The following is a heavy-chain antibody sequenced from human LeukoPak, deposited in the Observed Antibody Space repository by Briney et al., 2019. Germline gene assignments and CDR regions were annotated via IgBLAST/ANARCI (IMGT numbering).Heavy chain of an antibody. Sequence: GASVKVSCKASGYTFTGYYMHWVRQAPGKGLGWMGGFDPEDGETIYAQKFQGRVTMTEDTSTDTAYMELSSLRSEDTAVYYCATGYYDFWSGPRGYWGQGTLVTVSS. CDR3: ATGYYDFWSGPRGY. D-gene: IGHD3-3*01. CDR2: FDPEDGET. J-gene: IGHJ4*02. V-gene: IGHV1-24*01. CDR1: GYTFTGYY.